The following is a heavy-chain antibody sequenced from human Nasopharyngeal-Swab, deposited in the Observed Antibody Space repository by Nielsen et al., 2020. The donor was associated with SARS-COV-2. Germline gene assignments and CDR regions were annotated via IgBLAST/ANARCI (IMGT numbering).Heavy chain of an antibody. CDR3: ARTRRATVTTGAFDI. CDR2: ISSNGGST. D-gene: IGHD4-11*01. CDR1: GFTSSSYA. J-gene: IGHJ3*02. V-gene: IGHV3-64*01. Sequence: LSLTCAASGFTSSSYAMHWVRPAPGKGLEYVSAISSNGGSTYYANSVKGRFTISRDNSKNTLYLQMGSLRAEDMAVYYCARTRRATVTTGAFDIWGQGTMVTVSS.